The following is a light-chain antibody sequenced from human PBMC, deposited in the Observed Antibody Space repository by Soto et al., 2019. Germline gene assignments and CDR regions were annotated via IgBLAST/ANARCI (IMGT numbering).Light chain of an antibody. V-gene: IGLV2-14*01. CDR1: SSDVGGYNY. CDR2: EVS. CDR3: SSYTSSSTPVV. Sequence: QSALTQPASVSGSPGQSITISCTGTSSDVGGYNYVSWYQQHPGKAPKLMIYEVSNRPSGVSNRFSGSKSGNTASLTISGLQAEDEADYYCSSYTSSSTPVVLGGGTKLTVL. J-gene: IGLJ2*01.